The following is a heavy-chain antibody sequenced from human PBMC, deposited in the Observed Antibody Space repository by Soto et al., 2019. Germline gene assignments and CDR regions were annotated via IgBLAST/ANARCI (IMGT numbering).Heavy chain of an antibody. CDR2: ISGSGGST. V-gene: IGHV3-23*01. CDR1: GFTFSSYA. CDR3: AKDRVTIFGVVPYYYYYMDV. J-gene: IGHJ6*03. D-gene: IGHD3-3*01. Sequence: PGGSLRLSCAASGFTFSSYAMSWVRQAPGKGLEWVSAISGSGGSTYYADSVKGRFTISRDNSKNTLYLQMNSLRAEDTAVYYCAKDRVTIFGVVPYYYYYMDVWGKGTTVTVPS.